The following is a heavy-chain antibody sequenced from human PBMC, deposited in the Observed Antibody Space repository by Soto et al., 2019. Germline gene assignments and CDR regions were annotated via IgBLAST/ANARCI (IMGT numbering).Heavy chain of an antibody. CDR2: IYYSGST. Sequence: SETLSLTCTVSGGSISSYYWSWIRQPPGKGLEWIGYIYYSGSTNYNPSLKSRVTISVDTSKNQFSLKLSSVTAADTAVYYCARVAAAKQYYYYYYGMDVWGQGTTVTVSS. J-gene: IGHJ6*02. D-gene: IGHD6-13*01. CDR1: GGSISSYY. CDR3: ARVAAAKQYYYYYYGMDV. V-gene: IGHV4-59*01.